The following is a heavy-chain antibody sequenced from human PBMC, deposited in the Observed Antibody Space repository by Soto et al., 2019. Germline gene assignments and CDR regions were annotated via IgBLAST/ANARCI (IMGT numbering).Heavy chain of an antibody. CDR1: GFTFGDYA. D-gene: IGHD2-2*03. CDR2: IRSKAYGGTT. CDR3: TRDRITTGYCSSTSCGYMDV. V-gene: IGHV3-49*03. J-gene: IGHJ6*03. Sequence: QPGGSLRLSCTASGFTFGDYAMSWFRQAPGKGLEWVGFIRSKAYGGTTEYAASVKGRFTISRDDSKSIAYLQMNSLKTEDTAVYYCTRDRITTGYCSSTSCGYMDVWGKGTTVTVSS.